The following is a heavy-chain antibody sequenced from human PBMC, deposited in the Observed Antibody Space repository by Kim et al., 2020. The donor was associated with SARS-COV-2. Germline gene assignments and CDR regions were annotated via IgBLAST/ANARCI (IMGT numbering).Heavy chain of an antibody. Sequence: RTYYHPSLKSRVTISVDTSKNQFSLKLSSVTAADTAVYYCARERTGNFDYWGQGTLVTVSS. CDR3: ARERTGNFDY. D-gene: IGHD1-1*01. CDR2: RT. V-gene: IGHV4-31*02. J-gene: IGHJ4*02.